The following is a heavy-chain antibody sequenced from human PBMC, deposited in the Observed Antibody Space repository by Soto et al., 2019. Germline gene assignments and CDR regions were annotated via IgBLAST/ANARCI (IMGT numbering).Heavy chain of an antibody. D-gene: IGHD4-4*01. J-gene: IGHJ5*02. CDR2: IIPHSGET. CDR3: ARETADFTNGAHDL. Sequence: QVQLVQSGAEVKRPGASVKVSCKASGYSFTGYYMHWVRQAPGQGLEWMGWIIPHSGETNYAQKFQPRVTLTRDTSISTAYMQLSGLTSDDPAVYYCARETADFTNGAHDLWCQGTLVTVSS. V-gene: IGHV1-2*02. CDR1: GYSFTGYY.